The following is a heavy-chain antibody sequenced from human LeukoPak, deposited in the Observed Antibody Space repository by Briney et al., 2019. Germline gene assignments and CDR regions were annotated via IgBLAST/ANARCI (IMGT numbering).Heavy chain of an antibody. CDR1: EFTFNNYW. J-gene: IGHJ4*02. CDR3: ARDRGPYDSSGYYDAFDY. Sequence: GSLRLSCTSSEFTFNNYWMTWVRQAPGKGLEWVANIKKDGSQTFYVDSVKGRFTISRDNAKNSLYLQMNSLRVEDTAVYYCARDRGPYDSSGYYDAFDYWGQGALVTVSS. V-gene: IGHV3-7*01. CDR2: IKKDGSQT. D-gene: IGHD3-22*01.